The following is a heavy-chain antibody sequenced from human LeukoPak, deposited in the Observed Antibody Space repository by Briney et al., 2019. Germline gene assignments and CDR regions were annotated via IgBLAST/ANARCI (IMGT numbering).Heavy chain of an antibody. J-gene: IGHJ4*02. D-gene: IGHD2-2*01. Sequence: GGSLRLSCAASGFTFTGYSMNWVREAPGKGLEWVSSISSSSSYIYYADSVKGRFTISRDNAKNSLYLQMNSLRAEDTAVYYCASWVQLARDDYLGQGTLATVSS. CDR1: GFTFTGYS. CDR3: ASWVQLARDDY. CDR2: ISSSSSYI. V-gene: IGHV3-21*01.